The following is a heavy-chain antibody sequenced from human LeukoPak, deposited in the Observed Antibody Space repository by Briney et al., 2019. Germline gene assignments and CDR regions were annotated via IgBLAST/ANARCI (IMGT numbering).Heavy chain of an antibody. Sequence: GGSLRLSCAASGFTFSSFEMHWVRQAPGKGLEWVSYISSSGSTIYYADSVQGRFTISRDNAKNSLYLQMNSLRAEDTAAYYCARDYGGSSPFDYWGQGTLVTVSS. CDR3: ARDYGGSSPFDY. J-gene: IGHJ4*02. CDR2: ISSSGSTI. CDR1: GFTFSSFE. V-gene: IGHV3-48*03. D-gene: IGHD4-23*01.